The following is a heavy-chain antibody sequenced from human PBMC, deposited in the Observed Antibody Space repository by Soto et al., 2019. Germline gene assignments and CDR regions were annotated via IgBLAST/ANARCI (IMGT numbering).Heavy chain of an antibody. CDR2: IYYSGST. D-gene: IGHD2-15*01. CDR1: GGSISSGCYY. V-gene: IGHV4-31*03. J-gene: IGHJ5*02. Sequence: TLYLTCTVSGGSISSGCYYWSWIRQHPGKGLEWIGYIYYSGSTYYNPSLKSRVTISVDTSKNQFSLKLSSVTAADTAVYYCARVGDPSGASCYRGGFDPCGQGTLVTVSS. CDR3: ARVGDPSGASCYRGGFDP.